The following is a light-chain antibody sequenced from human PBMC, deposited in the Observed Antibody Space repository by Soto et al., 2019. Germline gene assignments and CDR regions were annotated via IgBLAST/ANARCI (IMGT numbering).Light chain of an antibody. CDR1: QSVSSNY. CDR2: GIS. Sequence: EVVLTQSPGTLSLSPGERATLSCRASQSVSSNYFAWYQQRPGQAPRLLIYGISIRDTGIPDRFSGSGSGTDFTLTISRLEPEDFAVYYCEQYGSSPRTFGQGTKVDIQ. CDR3: EQYGSSPRT. V-gene: IGKV3-20*01. J-gene: IGKJ1*01.